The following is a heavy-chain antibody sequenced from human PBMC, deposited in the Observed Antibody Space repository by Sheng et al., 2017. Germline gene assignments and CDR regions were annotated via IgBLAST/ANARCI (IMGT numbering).Heavy chain of an antibody. Sequence: QVQLVQSGAEVKKPGSSVKVSCKASGGTFSSYTISWVRQAPGQGLEWMGRIIPILGIANYAQKFQGRVTITADKSTSTAYMELSSLRSEDTAVYYCASQQLRGPWDYYMDVWGKGTTVTVSS. D-gene: IGHD6-13*01. J-gene: IGHJ6*03. V-gene: IGHV1-69*02. CDR1: GGTFSSYT. CDR3: ASQQLRGPWDYYMDV. CDR2: IIPILGIA.